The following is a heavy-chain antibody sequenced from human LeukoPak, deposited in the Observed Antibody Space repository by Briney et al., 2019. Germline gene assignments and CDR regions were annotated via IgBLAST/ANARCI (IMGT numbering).Heavy chain of an antibody. CDR2: INPTTGDT. J-gene: IGHJ3*02. D-gene: IGHD2-15*01. CDR1: GYTFTSYY. V-gene: IGHV1-46*01. Sequence: ASVKVSCKASGYTFTSYYMHWVRQAPGQGLEWMGIINPTTGDTTYAQKFQGRLTMTRDMSMSTVYMELSSLTSEDTAVFYCARYGFSAVWQGGWHAFDIWGQGTVVTVSS. CDR3: ARYGFSAVWQGGWHAFDI.